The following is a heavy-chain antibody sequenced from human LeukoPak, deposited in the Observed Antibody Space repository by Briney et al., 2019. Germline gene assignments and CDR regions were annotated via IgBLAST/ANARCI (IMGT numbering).Heavy chain of an antibody. J-gene: IGHJ3*02. CDR2: LSTSSSYI. Sequence: GGSLRLSCAGSGFTFSSYSMSWVRQAPGKGVEWVSSLSTSSSYIYYADSVKGRFTVSRDNARNSLELQMNSLRAEDTAVYYCARSRRDGDYLFNAFDIWGQGTMVTVSS. V-gene: IGHV3-21*01. D-gene: IGHD4-17*01. CDR1: GFTFSSYS. CDR3: ARSRRDGDYLFNAFDI.